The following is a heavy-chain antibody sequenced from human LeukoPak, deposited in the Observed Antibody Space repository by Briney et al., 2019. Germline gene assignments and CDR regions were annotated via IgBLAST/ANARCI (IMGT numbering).Heavy chain of an antibody. V-gene: IGHV4-34*01. CDR2: INHSGST. CDR3: ANGHHYDFWSGAKGCYGMDV. Sequence: SESLSLTCAVYGGSFGGYCWSWIRQPPGEGMGWNGEINHSGSTNYNRSLKSRVPISVDMSKNQFSLKLSSVTAADTAVYYCANGHHYDFWSGAKGCYGMDVWGQGTTVTVSS. J-gene: IGHJ6*02. D-gene: IGHD3-3*01. CDR1: GGSFGGYC.